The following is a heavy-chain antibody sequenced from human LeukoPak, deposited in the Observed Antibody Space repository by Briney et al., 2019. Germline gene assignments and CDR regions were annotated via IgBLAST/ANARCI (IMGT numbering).Heavy chain of an antibody. D-gene: IGHD6-6*01. Sequence: PEPLSVTCAAPGGSFSGYYCSGLRERPGQGLEWIGEINHSGSTNYSPSLRRRVTISVDTSKNQFSLKLSSGTAADTAVYYCARGQNSSLFWGQGTLVTVCS. CDR3: ARGQNSSLF. CDR2: INHSGST. V-gene: IGHV4-34*01. J-gene: IGHJ4*02. CDR1: GGSFSGYY.